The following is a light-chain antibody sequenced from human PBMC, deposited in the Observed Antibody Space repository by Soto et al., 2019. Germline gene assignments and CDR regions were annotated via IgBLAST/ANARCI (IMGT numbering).Light chain of an antibody. J-gene: IGLJ1*01. Sequence: QSALTQPASVSGSPGQSITISCTGTSSDVGGYNSVSWYQQHPGKAPKLILYDVTDRPSGASYRFSGSKSGNTASLTISGLQAADEADYFCSSFTSSMTNVFGSGTKLTVL. CDR3: SSFTSSMTNV. CDR2: DVT. CDR1: SSDVGGYNS. V-gene: IGLV2-14*01.